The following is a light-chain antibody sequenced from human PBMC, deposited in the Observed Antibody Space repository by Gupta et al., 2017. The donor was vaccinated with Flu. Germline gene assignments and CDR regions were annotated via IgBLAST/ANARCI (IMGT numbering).Light chain of an antibody. J-gene: IGLJ3*02. CDR1: SGHSNYA. Sequence: QLVLTQSPSASAPLGASVKLTCTLSSGHSNYAIAWHQQRPEKGPRYLMNLKSDGSHSKGDGIPDRFSGSSSGAERYLTISSLQSEDEADYYCQTWGTGIWVFGGGTKLTV. V-gene: IGLV4-69*01. CDR3: QTWGTGIWV. CDR2: LKSDGSH.